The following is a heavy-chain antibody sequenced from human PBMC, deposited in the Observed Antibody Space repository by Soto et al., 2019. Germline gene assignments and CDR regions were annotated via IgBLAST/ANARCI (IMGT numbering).Heavy chain of an antibody. CDR1: GGSIYRSGYY. CDR3: GKVLVAATGHTDSDS. CDR2: IDYNGVT. Sequence: SETLSLTCTVSGGSIYRSGYYWGWIRQPPGRGLEWIGNIDYNGVTYSNPSLKSRVTISRDTSKNQFSLKLTSVTAADTALYYCGKVLVAATGHTDSDSWGPGTLVTVSS. J-gene: IGHJ4*02. V-gene: IGHV4-39*01. D-gene: IGHD2-15*01.